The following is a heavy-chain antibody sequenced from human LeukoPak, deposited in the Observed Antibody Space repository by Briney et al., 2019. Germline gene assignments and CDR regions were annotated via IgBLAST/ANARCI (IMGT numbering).Heavy chain of an antibody. CDR1: GFTFSSYA. J-gene: IGHJ4*02. CDR3: AKVETAAAATLRGFDY. D-gene: IGHD6-13*01. CDR2: IGGSGGST. V-gene: IGHV3-23*01. Sequence: PGGSLRLSCAASGFTFSSYAISWVRQAPGKGLEWVSSIGGSGGSTYYADSVKDRFTISRDNSKNTLYLQMNSLRAEDTAVYYCAKVETAAAATLRGFDYWGQGTLVTVSS.